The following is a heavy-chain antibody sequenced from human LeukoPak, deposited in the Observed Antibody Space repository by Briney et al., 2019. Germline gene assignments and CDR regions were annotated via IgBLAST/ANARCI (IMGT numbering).Heavy chain of an antibody. V-gene: IGHV4-59*12. CDR1: RGSIIRYF. D-gene: IGHD6-13*01. CDR2: IYYTGST. CDR3: AREGRWGSSPVDY. Sequence: SETLSLTCMGSRGSIIRYFWSGMRQPPAKGLEGIGYIYYTGSTNYNPSLKSRVTISVDTSKNQLSLKLSSVTAADTAVYYCAREGRWGSSPVDYWGQGTLVTVSS. J-gene: IGHJ4*02.